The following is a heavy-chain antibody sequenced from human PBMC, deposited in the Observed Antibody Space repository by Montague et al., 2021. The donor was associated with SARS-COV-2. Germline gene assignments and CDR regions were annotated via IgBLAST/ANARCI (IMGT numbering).Heavy chain of an antibody. V-gene: IGHV4-39*02. CDR2: IYYSGTT. J-gene: IGHJ2*01. Sequence: SETLSLTCTVSGGSISSSSYYWGWIRQPPGKGPEWVGSIYYSGTTFYXXXLRSRVTMSVDTSKNQLSMRLSSVTAADTAVFYCAREGAGDWYFDLWGRGTLVTVSS. D-gene: IGHD4/OR15-4a*01. CDR3: AREGAGDWYFDL. CDR1: GGSISSSSYY.